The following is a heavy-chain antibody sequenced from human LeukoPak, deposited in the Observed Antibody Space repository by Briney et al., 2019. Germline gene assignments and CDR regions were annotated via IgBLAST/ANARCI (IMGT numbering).Heavy chain of an antibody. CDR3: ARGQTTVVTTFDY. J-gene: IGHJ4*02. CDR1: GFTFSSYW. V-gene: IGHV3-7*01. D-gene: IGHD4-23*01. CDR2: IKQDGSEK. Sequence: GSLRLSCAASGFTFSSYWMSWVRQAPGKGLEWVANIKQDGSEKYYVDSVKGRFTISRDNAKNSLYLQMNSLRAEDTAVYFCARGQTTVVTTFDYWGQGTLVTVSS.